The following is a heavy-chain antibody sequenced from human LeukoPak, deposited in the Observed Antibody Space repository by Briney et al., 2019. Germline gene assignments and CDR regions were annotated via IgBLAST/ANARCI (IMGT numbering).Heavy chain of an antibody. J-gene: IGHJ4*02. D-gene: IGHD5-12*01. Sequence: GASVKVSCKVSGYTLTELYMNWVRQAPGKGLEWMGGFDPEDGETNYAQKFQGRVTMTEDTSTDTAYMDLSSRISEDTAVDYCATEGRRQSGYGGVGYWGQGTLVTVSS. V-gene: IGHV1-24*01. CDR1: GYTLTELY. CDR3: ATEGRRQSGYGGVGY. CDR2: FDPEDGET.